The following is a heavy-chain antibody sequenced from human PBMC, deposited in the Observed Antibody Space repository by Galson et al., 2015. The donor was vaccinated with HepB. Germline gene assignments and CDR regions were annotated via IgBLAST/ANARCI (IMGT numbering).Heavy chain of an antibody. V-gene: IGHV1-3*01. D-gene: IGHD6-19*01. CDR2: INAGNGNT. J-gene: IGHJ5*02. Sequence: SVKVSCKASGYTFTSYAMHWVRQAPGQRLEWMGWINAGNGNTKYSQKFQGSVTITRDTSASTAYMELSSLRSEDTAVYYCAREKTAGQWLVRWFDPWGQGTLVTVSS. CDR3: AREKTAGQWLVRWFDP. CDR1: GYTFTSYA.